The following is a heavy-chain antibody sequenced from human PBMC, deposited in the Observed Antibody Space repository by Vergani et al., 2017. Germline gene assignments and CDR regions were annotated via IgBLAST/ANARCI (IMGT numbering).Heavy chain of an antibody. CDR1: GFTFNDYA. Sequence: EVQLVESGGGLVQPGRSLRLSCAASGFTFNDYAMHWVRQAPGKGLEWVSSISWNSDSIGYAASVKGRFTISRDNAKNSLYLQMNSLKSEDTALYYCAKVDILGAFDIWGQGTMVTVSS. D-gene: IGHD2-15*01. J-gene: IGHJ3*02. CDR2: ISWNSDSI. V-gene: IGHV3-9*01. CDR3: AKVDILGAFDI.